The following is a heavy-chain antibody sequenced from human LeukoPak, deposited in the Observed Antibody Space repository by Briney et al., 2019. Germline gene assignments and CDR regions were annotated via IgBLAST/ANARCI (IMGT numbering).Heavy chain of an antibody. CDR3: ARQTSAMAFDI. J-gene: IGHJ3*02. D-gene: IGHD1-26*01. CDR1: GVSISSSAYY. V-gene: IGHV4-39*01. Sequence: SGPGLVKPSETLSLTCTVSGVSISSSAYYWGWIRQPPGKGLEWIGTIHYSGNTNYSPSLQSRVTVSVDTSTNQFSLNLSSVTAADTAVYHCARQTSAMAFDIWGQSIMVTVSS. CDR2: IHYSGNT.